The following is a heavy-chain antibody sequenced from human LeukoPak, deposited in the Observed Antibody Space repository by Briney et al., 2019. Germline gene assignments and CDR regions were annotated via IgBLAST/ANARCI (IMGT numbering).Heavy chain of an antibody. CDR1: GFTFDDYA. CDR3: AKCPVAYYDFWSGYSTQYYFDY. D-gene: IGHD3-3*01. CDR2: ISWNSGSI. V-gene: IGHV3-9*01. J-gene: IGHJ4*02. Sequence: GGSLRLSCAASGFTFDDYAMHWVRQAPGKGLEWVSGISWNSGSIGYADSVKGRFTISRDNSKNTLYLQMNSLRAEDTAVYYCAKCPVAYYDFWSGYSTQYYFDYWGQGTLVTVSS.